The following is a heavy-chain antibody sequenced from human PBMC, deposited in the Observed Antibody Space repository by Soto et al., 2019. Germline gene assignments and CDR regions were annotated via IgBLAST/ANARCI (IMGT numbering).Heavy chain of an antibody. D-gene: IGHD5-12*01. CDR2: IWYDGSNK. CDR1: GFTFSSYG. Sequence: GGSLRLSCAASGFTFSSYGMHWVRQAPGKGLEWVAVIWYDGSNKYYADSVKGRFTISRDNSKNTLYLQMNSLRAEDTAVYYCARAPGGYALGYWGQGTLVTVSS. J-gene: IGHJ4*02. CDR3: ARAPGGYALGY. V-gene: IGHV3-33*01.